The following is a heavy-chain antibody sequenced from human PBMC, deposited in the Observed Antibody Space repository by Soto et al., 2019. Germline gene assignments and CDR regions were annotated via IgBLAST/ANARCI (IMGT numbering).Heavy chain of an antibody. Sequence: GASVKVSCKASGYSLFSYYIHWVRQAPGQGLEWMGRFLASGGNTFYAQRFRGRVSMTRDTSSTNTVSLELTSLTSDDTAVYYCARGGATIFGVIDSWGQGTRVTVSS. J-gene: IGHJ4*02. V-gene: IGHV1-46*01. CDR1: GYSLFSYY. CDR3: ARGGATIFGVIDS. D-gene: IGHD3-3*02. CDR2: FLASGGNT.